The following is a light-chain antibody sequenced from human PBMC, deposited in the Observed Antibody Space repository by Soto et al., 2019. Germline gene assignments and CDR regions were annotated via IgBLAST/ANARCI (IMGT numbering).Light chain of an antibody. Sequence: EIVLTQSPGTLSSSPGERATLSCRASQSVSSSYLAWYRQKPGQAPRLLIYAASSRATSIPDRFSGSGSGTDFTLTISRLEPEDFAVYYCQQYGSSSWTFGQGTKVEFK. CDR3: QQYGSSSWT. V-gene: IGKV3-20*01. J-gene: IGKJ1*01. CDR1: QSVSSSY. CDR2: AAS.